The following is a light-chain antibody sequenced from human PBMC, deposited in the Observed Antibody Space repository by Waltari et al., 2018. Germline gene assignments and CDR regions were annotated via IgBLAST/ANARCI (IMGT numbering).Light chain of an antibody. Sequence: DLHLTQSPSTLSASVGDRVTIPCRASQSILSWLAWYQQKPGKAPNLLIFKASTLRSGVQPGFSATGSVTEFTLTISCRQPDDFATYYCQQYNSYSPVLTLGGGTKVEIK. V-gene: IGKV1-5*03. CDR2: KAS. CDR1: QSILSW. J-gene: IGKJ4*01. CDR3: QQYNSYSPVLT.